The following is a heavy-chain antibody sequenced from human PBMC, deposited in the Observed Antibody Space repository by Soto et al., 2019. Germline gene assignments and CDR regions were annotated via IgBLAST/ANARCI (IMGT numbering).Heavy chain of an antibody. CDR3: ARSQGSSTSLEIYYYYYYGMDI. CDR1: GGTFSSYA. CDR2: IIPISETT. V-gene: IGHV1-69*01. D-gene: IGHD2-2*01. J-gene: IGHJ6*02. Sequence: QVQLVQSGAEVKKPGSSVKVSCKASGGTFSSYAISWVRQAPGQGLEWMGGIIPISETTNYAQKFQGRVTITEDESKCTAYMELSSLRSEDTAVYYCARSQGSSTSLEIYYYYYYGMDIWGQGTTVTVSS.